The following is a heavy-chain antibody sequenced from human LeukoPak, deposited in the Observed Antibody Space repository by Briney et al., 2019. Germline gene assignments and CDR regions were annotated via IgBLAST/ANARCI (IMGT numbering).Heavy chain of an antibody. V-gene: IGHV3-48*03. D-gene: IGHD3-10*01. Sequence: GGSLRLSCAASGFTFSSYEMNWVRQAPGKGLERVSYISSSGSTIYYADSVKGRFTISRDNAKNSLYLQMNSLRVEDTAVYYCARAGSGTSRDYWGQGTLVTVSS. CDR3: ARAGSGTSRDY. CDR1: GFTFSSYE. CDR2: ISSSGSTI. J-gene: IGHJ4*02.